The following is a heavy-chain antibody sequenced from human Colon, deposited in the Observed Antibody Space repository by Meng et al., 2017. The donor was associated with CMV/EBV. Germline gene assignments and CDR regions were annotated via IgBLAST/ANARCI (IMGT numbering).Heavy chain of an antibody. CDR3: ASSDPTVY. CDR1: GYPSTGHY. Sequence: KVACKPSGYPSTGHYMHWVRQAPGQGLEWMGWINPNSGDTNYAQKFQGRVTMTSDTSISTAYMELSRLRSDDTAVYYCASSDPTVYWGQGTLVTVSS. D-gene: IGHD1-26*01. CDR2: INPNSGDT. V-gene: IGHV1-2*02. J-gene: IGHJ4*02.